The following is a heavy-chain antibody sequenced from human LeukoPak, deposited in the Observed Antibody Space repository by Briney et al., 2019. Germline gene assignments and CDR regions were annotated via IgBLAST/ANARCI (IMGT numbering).Heavy chain of an antibody. J-gene: IGHJ4*02. CDR1: GGSISSYY. V-gene: IGHV4-4*07. D-gene: IGHD2-15*01. Sequence: PSETLSLTCTVSGGSISSYYWSWIRQPPGKGLEWIGRISASGSTNYNPSLESRVTLSVDTSKNQFSLKLSSVTAADTAVYYCAREGRSSTPGYWGQGTLVTVSS. CDR2: ISASGST. CDR3: AREGRSSTPGY.